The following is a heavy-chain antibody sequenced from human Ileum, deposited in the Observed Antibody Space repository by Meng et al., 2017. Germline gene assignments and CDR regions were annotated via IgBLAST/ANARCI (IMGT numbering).Heavy chain of an antibody. Sequence: GGSLRLSCAASGFTFSSYSMNWVRQAPGKGLEWVSSISSSSSYIYYADSVKGRFTISRDNAKNSLCLQMNSLRAEDTAVYYCARDPSGDNSHAFDIWGQGTMVTVSS. CDR2: ISSSSSYI. D-gene: IGHD4-17*01. CDR3: ARDPSGDNSHAFDI. V-gene: IGHV3-21*01. J-gene: IGHJ3*02. CDR1: GFTFSSYS.